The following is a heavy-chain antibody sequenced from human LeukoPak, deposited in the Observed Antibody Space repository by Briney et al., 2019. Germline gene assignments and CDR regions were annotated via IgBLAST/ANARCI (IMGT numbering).Heavy chain of an antibody. CDR2: ISWDGGSI. V-gene: IGHV3-43*01. CDR1: GFIFDDYT. Sequence: GGSLRLSCAAASGFIFDDYTMHWVRQAPGKGPEWVSLISWDGGSIYYADSVKGRFTISRDNNKNSLYLQMNSLRTEDTAVYYCARGTIGYCSGGRCFPSTDYYYYMDVWGKGTTVTVSS. CDR3: ARGTIGYCSGGRCFPSTDYYYYMDV. J-gene: IGHJ6*03. D-gene: IGHD2-15*01.